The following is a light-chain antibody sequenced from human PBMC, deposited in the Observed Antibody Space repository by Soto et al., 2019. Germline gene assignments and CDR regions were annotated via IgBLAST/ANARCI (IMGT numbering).Light chain of an antibody. CDR1: SSNIGHNY. CDR3: GTWDSSLSAV. CDR2: DNN. Sequence: QSVLTQPPSVSAAPGQKVTISCSGSSSNIGHNYVSWYQHLPGTAPKLLIYDNNKRPSGIPDRFSGSQSGTSATLGITGLQTGDEADYYCGTWDSSLSAVFGGGTKVTVL. J-gene: IGLJ2*01. V-gene: IGLV1-51*01.